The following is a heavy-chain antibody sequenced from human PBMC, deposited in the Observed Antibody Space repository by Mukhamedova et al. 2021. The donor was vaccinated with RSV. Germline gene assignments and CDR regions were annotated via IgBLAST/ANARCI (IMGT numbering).Heavy chain of an antibody. Sequence: GIIYLGDSDTRYSPSFRGQVTISADKSINTAYLHWSSLKASDTAIYYCATDHSSEDAFDIWGQGTRVTVSS. V-gene: IGHV5-51*01. D-gene: IGHD6-19*01. CDR3: ATDHSSEDAFDI. J-gene: IGHJ3*02. CDR2: IYLGDSDT.